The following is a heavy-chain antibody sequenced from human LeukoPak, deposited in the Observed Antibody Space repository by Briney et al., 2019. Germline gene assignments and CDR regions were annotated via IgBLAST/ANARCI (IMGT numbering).Heavy chain of an antibody. CDR3: ARGGGLAARY. D-gene: IGHD6-6*01. J-gene: IGHJ4*02. CDR2: MNPNSGNT. Sequence: GASVKVSCKASGYTFTGYYMHWVRQAPGQGLEWMGWMNPNSGNTGYAQKFQGRVTITRNTSISTAYMELSSLRSEDTAVYYCARGGGLAARYWGQGTLVTVSS. CDR1: GYTFTGYY. V-gene: IGHV1-8*03.